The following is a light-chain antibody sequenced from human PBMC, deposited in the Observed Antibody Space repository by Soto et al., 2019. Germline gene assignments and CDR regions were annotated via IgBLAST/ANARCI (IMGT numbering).Light chain of an antibody. J-gene: IGKJ1*01. CDR1: QSISNR. V-gene: IGKV1-5*01. CDR2: DAS. CDR3: QHYKSYPWT. Sequence: DTQVPQSLSTLPESVGERVTSTVRASQSISNRLAWYQQKPGKAPKLLIYDASNSESGVPSRFSGSGSGTEFSLTISNLQPDDFATYYCQHYKSYPWTFGQGTKVDIK.